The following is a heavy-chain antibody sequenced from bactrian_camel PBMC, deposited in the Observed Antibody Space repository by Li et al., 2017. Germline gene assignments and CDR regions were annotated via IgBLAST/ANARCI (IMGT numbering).Heavy chain of an antibody. D-gene: IGHD7*01. CDR2: ISSDGTT. Sequence: HVQLVESGGGLVQPGGSLRLSCTGSGFTFDEPAKRWYRQVPGNECELISSISSDGTTYYSDSVKGRFTISQGTAKNTLYLQMNSLKTEDTAMYYCAANLCGVDLDENWEYNSRGQGTQVTVS. J-gene: IGHJ4*01. CDR1: GFTFDEPA. V-gene: IGHV3S60*01. CDR3: AANLCGVDLDENWEYNS.